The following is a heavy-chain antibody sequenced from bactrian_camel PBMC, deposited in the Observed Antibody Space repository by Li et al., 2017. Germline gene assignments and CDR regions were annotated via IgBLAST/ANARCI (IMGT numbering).Heavy chain of an antibody. Sequence: VQLVESGGGSVETGGSLTLSCTGSGISLSSAFCVGWFRQAPGKEREGVATITLETGNTDYADTVKGRFTISQDGADNTVYLQMNGLKPEDTAMYYCAASRLGSTINWRQERRYGYWGQGTQVTVS. D-gene: IGHD4*01. J-gene: IGHJ4*01. CDR3: AASRLGSTINWRQERRYGY. CDR1: GISLSSAFC. V-gene: IGHV3S40*01. CDR2: ITLETGNT.